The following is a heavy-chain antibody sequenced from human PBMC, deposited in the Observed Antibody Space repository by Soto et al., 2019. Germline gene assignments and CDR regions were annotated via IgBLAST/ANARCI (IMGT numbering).Heavy chain of an antibody. J-gene: IGHJ5*02. D-gene: IGHD1-7*01. CDR3: ARVKRGNYGLFDP. V-gene: IGHV4-4*02. CDR1: GGSISSSNL. CDR2: IYHSGST. Sequence: SETLSLTCAVSGGSISSSNLWSWVRRPPGKGLEWSGEIYHSGSTNYNPSLNSRVTISVDKSKNQFSLKLSSVTAADTAVYYCARVKRGNYGLFDPWGQGTLVTVPQ.